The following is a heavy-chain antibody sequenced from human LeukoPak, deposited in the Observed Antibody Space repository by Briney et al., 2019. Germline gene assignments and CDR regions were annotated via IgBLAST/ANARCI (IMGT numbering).Heavy chain of an antibody. J-gene: IGHJ5*02. D-gene: IGHD6-13*01. Sequence: GGSLRLSCAASGFTVSSNYMSWVRQAPGKGLEWVSVIYSGGSTYYADSVKGRFTISRDNSKNTLYLQMNSLGAEDTAVYYCVRVSLAAGGSDHWGQGTLVTVSS. CDR1: GFTVSSNY. CDR2: IYSGGST. V-gene: IGHV3-66*01. CDR3: VRVSLAAGGSDH.